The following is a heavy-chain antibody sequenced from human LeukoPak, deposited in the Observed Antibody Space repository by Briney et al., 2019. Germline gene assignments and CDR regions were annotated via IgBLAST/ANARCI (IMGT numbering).Heavy chain of an antibody. D-gene: IGHD4-17*01. J-gene: IGHJ5*02. CDR1: GFTFSSFA. CDR2: IWYNGSNK. Sequence: GGSLRLSCAASGFTFSSFAMHWVRQAPGKGLEWVADIWYNGSNKYYAESVKGRFTISRDNSRNTLYLQMNSLRAEDTADYYCSRGGYGDYNNWFDPWGQGTLVIVSS. CDR3: SRGGYGDYNNWFDP. V-gene: IGHV3-33*01.